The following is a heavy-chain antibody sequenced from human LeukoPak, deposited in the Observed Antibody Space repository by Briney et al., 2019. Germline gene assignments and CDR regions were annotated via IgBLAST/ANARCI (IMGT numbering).Heavy chain of an antibody. CDR3: ARGYYYFDY. CDR2: IYYSGST. CDR1: GGSFSGYY. J-gene: IGHJ4*02. Sequence: PSETLSLTCAVYGGSFSGYYWSWIRQPPGKGLEWIGYIYYSGSTNYNPSLKSRVTISIDKSKTQFSLRLSSVTAADTAVYYCARGYYYFDYWGQGTLVTVSS. V-gene: IGHV4-59*08. D-gene: IGHD2-15*01.